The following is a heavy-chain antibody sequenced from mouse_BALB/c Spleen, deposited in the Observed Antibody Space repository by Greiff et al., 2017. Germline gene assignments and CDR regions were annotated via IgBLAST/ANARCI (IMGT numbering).Heavy chain of an antibody. CDR1: GYTFTNYW. CDR2: IYPGGGYT. CDR3: ARGTAPWYFDV. Sequence: VQLQQSGAELVRPGTSVKISCKASGYTFTNYWLGWVKQRPGHGLEWIGDIYPGGGYTNYNEKFKGKATLTADTSSNTAYLQLSSLTSEDTAVYYCARGTAPWYFDVWGAGTTVTVSS. D-gene: IGHD3-3*01. V-gene: IGHV1-63*02. J-gene: IGHJ1*01.